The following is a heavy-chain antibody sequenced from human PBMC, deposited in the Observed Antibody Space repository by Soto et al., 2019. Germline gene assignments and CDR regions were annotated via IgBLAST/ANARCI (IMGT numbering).Heavy chain of an antibody. Sequence: QPCGSLRLFCAASGATVSSYAMGWVRQGPGKGLEWVAVVSIGGSTHSADSERARFTISRANSTYTLTLPMHSLTAADTAASFCATRRGAGGHFDSWGQGTLATVAS. CDR1: GATVSSYA. J-gene: IGHJ4*02. V-gene: IGHV3-23*01. D-gene: IGHD2-15*01. CDR2: VSIGGST. CDR3: ATRRGAGGHFDS.